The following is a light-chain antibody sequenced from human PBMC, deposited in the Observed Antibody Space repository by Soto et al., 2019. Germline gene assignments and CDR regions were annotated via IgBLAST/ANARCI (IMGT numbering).Light chain of an antibody. Sequence: QSMLTQPPSVSGDPGQRVTISCSGSSSNIGAGYDVHWYQQLPGTAPKLLIYANTNRPSGVPDRFSGSQSGTSASLAITGLQSEDEADYYCQSYDRSRSCVVFGGGTKLTVL. J-gene: IGLJ2*01. CDR3: QSYDRSRSCVV. CDR1: SSNIGAGYD. CDR2: ANT. V-gene: IGLV1-40*01.